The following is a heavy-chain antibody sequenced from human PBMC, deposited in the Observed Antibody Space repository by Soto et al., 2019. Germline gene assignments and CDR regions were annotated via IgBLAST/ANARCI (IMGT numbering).Heavy chain of an antibody. CDR3: ARLYSCYDFDY. CDR1: GGSFSGYY. Sequence: SETLSLTCAVYGGSFSGYYWSWIRQPPGKGLEWMGEINHSGSTNYNPSLKSRVTISVDTSKNQFSLKLSSLTAADTAVYYCARLYSCYDFDYWGKGTLVTVSS. V-gene: IGHV4-34*01. J-gene: IGHJ4*02. CDR2: INHSGST. D-gene: IGHD5-12*01.